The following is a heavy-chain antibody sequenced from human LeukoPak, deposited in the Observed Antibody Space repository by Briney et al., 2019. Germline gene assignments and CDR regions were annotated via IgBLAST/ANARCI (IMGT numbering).Heavy chain of an antibody. CDR2: IYYSGST. J-gene: IGHJ6*02. CDR3: ARVPADYDFWSGYYPHYYYGMDV. CDR1: GGSISSYY. D-gene: IGHD3-3*01. V-gene: IGHV4-59*01. Sequence: PSETLSLTCTVSGGSISSYYWSWIRQPPGKGLEWIGYIYYSGSTNYNPSLKSRVTISVDTSKNQFSLKLSSVTAADTAVYYCARVPADYDFWSGYYPHYYYGMDVWGQGTTVTVSS.